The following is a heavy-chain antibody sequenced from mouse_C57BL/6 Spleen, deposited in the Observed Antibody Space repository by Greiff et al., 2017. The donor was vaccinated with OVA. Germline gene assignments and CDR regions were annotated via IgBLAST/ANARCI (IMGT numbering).Heavy chain of an antibody. V-gene: IGHV1-15*01. Sequence: QVHVKQSGAELVRPGASVTLSCKASGYTFTDYEMHWVKQTPVHGLEWIGAIDPETGGTAYNQKFKGKAILTADKSSSTAYMELRSLTSEDSAVYYCTRELLRYFDYWGQGTTLTVSS. CDR3: TRELLRYFDY. D-gene: IGHD1-1*01. CDR2: IDPETGGT. J-gene: IGHJ2*01. CDR1: GYTFTDYE.